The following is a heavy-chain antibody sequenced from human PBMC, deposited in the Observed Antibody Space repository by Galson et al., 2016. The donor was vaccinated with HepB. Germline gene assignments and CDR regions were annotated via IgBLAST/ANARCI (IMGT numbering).Heavy chain of an antibody. J-gene: IGHJ5*02. Sequence: SVKVSCKASGNSFRSYGITWVRQAPGQGLEWMGWISNFHVKPNYARNLQDRITMTTDTSTTTAYMKLRNLRFDDTAVYYCATSAYSANVPPAWGQGTLVTVS. D-gene: IGHD5-12*01. CDR2: ISNFHVKP. CDR3: ATSAYSANVPPA. CDR1: GNSFRSYG. V-gene: IGHV1-18*01.